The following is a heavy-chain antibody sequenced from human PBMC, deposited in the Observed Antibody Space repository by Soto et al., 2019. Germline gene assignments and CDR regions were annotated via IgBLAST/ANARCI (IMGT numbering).Heavy chain of an antibody. J-gene: IGHJ3*02. CDR3: PTAEPHYDAFDI. V-gene: IGHV3-48*03. CDR1: GFTFSSYE. Sequence: GGSLRLSCAASGFTFSSYEMNWVRQAPGKGLEWGSYISSSGSTIYYADSVKGRFTISRDNARNSLYLQMNRLTAEDTPVYYCPTAEPHYDAFDIWGRGTMVTV. CDR2: ISSSGSTI.